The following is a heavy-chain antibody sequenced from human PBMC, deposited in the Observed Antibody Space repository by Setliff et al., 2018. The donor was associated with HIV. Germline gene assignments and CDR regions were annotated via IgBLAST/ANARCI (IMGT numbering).Heavy chain of an antibody. CDR2: INHSGST. D-gene: IGHD3-10*01. J-gene: IGHJ4*02. Sequence: PSETLSLTCAVYGGSFSDYYWSWIRQPPGKGLGWIGEINHSGSTEYNSSLKSRVTISVDTSKKQFSLNLTSLTAADTAVYYCARGQPPPGPGLVRGAYSSGSLDYWGQGTPVTVSS. CDR1: GGSFSDYY. CDR3: ARGQPPPGPGLVRGAYSSGSLDY. V-gene: IGHV4-34*01.